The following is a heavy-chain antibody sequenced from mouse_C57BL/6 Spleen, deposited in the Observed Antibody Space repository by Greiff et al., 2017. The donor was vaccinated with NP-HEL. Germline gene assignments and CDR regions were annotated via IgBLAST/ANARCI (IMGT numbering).Heavy chain of an antibody. Sequence: EVKLQQSGPELVKPGASVKISCKASGYTFTDYYMNWVKQSHGKSLEWIGDINPNNGGTSYNQKFKGKATLTVDKSSSTAYMELRSLTSEDSAVYYCARGYYGSSYMDYWGQGTSVTVSS. J-gene: IGHJ4*01. CDR2: INPNNGGT. V-gene: IGHV1-26*01. D-gene: IGHD1-1*01. CDR1: GYTFTDYY. CDR3: ARGYYGSSYMDY.